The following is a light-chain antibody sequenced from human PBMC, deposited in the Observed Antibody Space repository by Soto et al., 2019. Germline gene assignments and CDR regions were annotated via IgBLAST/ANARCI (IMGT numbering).Light chain of an antibody. V-gene: IGKV1-39*01. CDR3: QQSYTTPWT. CDR2: ATS. CDR1: QSISSY. Sequence: DIQMNQTPSTLSASVGDRVTITCRASQSISSYLNWFQQKPGKAPKVLIYATSGLQSGVPSRFSGSGSGTDFTLTISSLQPEDFTTYYCQQSYTTPWTFGQGTKVDIK. J-gene: IGKJ1*01.